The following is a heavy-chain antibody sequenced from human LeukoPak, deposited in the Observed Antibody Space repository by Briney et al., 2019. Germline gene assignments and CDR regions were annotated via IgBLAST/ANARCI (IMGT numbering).Heavy chain of an antibody. J-gene: IGHJ4*02. CDR1: GFTFSSYE. V-gene: IGHV3-48*03. CDR3: AGDSSGFDY. CDR2: ISSSGSTI. D-gene: IGHD3-22*01. Sequence: GGSLRLSCAASGFTFSSYEMNWVRQAPGKGLEWVSYISSSGSTIYYADSVKGRYTISRDNSKNTLSLQMNSLRAEDTAVYYCAGDSSGFDYWGQGTLVTVSS.